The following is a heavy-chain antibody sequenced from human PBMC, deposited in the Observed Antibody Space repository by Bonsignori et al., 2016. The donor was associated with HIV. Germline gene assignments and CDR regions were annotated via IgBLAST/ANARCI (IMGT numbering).Heavy chain of an antibody. V-gene: IGHV4-34*01. CDR2: INHSGST. J-gene: IGHJ6*03. Sequence: RQAPGKGLEWIGEINHSGSTNYNPSLKSRVTISVDTSKNQFSLKLSSVTAADTAVYYCARGYCSSTSCYKASYYMDVWGKGTTVTVSS. CDR3: ARGYCSSTSCYKASYYMDV. D-gene: IGHD2-2*02.